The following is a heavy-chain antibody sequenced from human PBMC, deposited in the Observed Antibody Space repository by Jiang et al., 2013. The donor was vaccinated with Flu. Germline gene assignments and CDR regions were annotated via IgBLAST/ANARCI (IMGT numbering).Heavy chain of an antibody. CDR3: ARDMGLYSNYGFDY. J-gene: IGHJ4*02. Sequence: GAEVKKPGASVKVSCKASGYTFTGYYMHWVRQAPGQGLEWMGWINPNSGGTNYAQKFQGRVTMTRDTSISTAYMELSRLRSDDTAVYYCARDMGLYSNYGFDYWGQGTLVTVSS. D-gene: IGHD4-11*01. CDR2: INPNSGGT. V-gene: IGHV1-2*02. CDR1: GYTFTGYY.